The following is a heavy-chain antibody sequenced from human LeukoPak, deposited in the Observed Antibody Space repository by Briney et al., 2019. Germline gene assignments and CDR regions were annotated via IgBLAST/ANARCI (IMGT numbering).Heavy chain of an antibody. CDR3: AGKRKPYYYYYMDV. V-gene: IGHV3-11*04. CDR1: GFTFSDYY. Sequence: GGSLRLSCAASGFTFSDYYMSWIRQAPGKGLEWVSSISSSGSTIYYADSVKGRFTISRDNAKNSLYLQMNSLRAEDTAVYYCAGKRKPYYYYYMDVWGKGTTVTVSS. J-gene: IGHJ6*03. CDR2: ISSSGSTI. D-gene: IGHD4-23*01.